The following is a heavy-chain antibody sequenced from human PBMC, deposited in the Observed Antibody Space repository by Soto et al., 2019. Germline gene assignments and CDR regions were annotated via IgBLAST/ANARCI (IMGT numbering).Heavy chain of an antibody. V-gene: IGHV3-23*01. Sequence: PGGSLRLSCAASGFTLSSYAMSWVRQAPGKGLEWVSAISGSGGSTYYAGSVKGRFTISRDNSKNTLYLQMNSLRAEDTAVYYCAKMHITTVTTPMGNYYGMDVWGQGTTVTVSS. CDR3: AKMHITTVTTPMGNYYGMDV. J-gene: IGHJ6*02. CDR2: ISGSGGST. CDR1: GFTLSSYA. D-gene: IGHD4-4*01.